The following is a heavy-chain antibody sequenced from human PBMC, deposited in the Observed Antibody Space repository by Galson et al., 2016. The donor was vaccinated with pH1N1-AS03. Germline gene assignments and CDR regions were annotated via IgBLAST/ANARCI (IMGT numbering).Heavy chain of an antibody. CDR2: LSYDGSTK. V-gene: IGHV3-30*18. CDR3: AKDLHFYDSYYLDY. J-gene: IGHJ4*02. D-gene: IGHD2/OR15-2a*01. Sequence: SLRLSCAASGFTFNRHAMHWVRQAPGKGLEWVAILSYDGSTKYYTYSVRDRFTISRDNSKKPLYLYMSSLRAEDTAFYYCAKDLHFYDSYYLDYWGRGTLVIVSS. CDR1: GFTFNRHA.